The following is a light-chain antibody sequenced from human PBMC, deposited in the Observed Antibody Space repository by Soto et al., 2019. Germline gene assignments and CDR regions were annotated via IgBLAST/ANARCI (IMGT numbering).Light chain of an antibody. CDR2: GAS. CDR3: QQYNNRPPWT. J-gene: IGKJ1*01. V-gene: IGKV3-15*01. Sequence: EIVMTQSPATLSVSPGERATLSCRASQTISNALAWYQHKPGQAPRLLIHGASTRATGIPARFSGSGSGTEFTLTISILQSEDFAVYYCQQYNNRPPWTFGQGTKVEIK. CDR1: QTISNA.